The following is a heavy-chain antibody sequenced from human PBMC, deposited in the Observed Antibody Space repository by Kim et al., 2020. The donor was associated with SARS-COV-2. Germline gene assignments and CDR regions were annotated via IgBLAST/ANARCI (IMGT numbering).Heavy chain of an antibody. CDR2: MYFTESA. J-gene: IGHJ4*02. D-gene: IGHD3-10*01. CDR1: GDSIASSSYY. Sequence: SETLSLTCTVSGDSIASSSYYWAWFRQPPGKGLEWIASMYFTESAYLNPSLKSRISVSVDTSKSQFSLRLRSVTAADTAIYYCARHRPLWFGDETGYWGQGTLVTVSS. V-gene: IGHV4-39*01. CDR3: ARHRPLWFGDETGY.